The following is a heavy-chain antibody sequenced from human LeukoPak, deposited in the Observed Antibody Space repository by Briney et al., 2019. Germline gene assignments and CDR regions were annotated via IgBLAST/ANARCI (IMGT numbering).Heavy chain of an antibody. D-gene: IGHD5-18*01. Sequence: GGSLRLSCTASGFTFRSSSFNWVRQVQGKGLEWVSSISSSGTYMNYADSVEGRFTISRDNAKNSLFLQMDSLRAEDTGVYFCAREFANADTYGNVPLGHWGQGTLVTVSS. CDR1: GFTFRSSS. CDR2: ISSSGTYM. V-gene: IGHV3-21*01. J-gene: IGHJ4*02. CDR3: AREFANADTYGNVPLGH.